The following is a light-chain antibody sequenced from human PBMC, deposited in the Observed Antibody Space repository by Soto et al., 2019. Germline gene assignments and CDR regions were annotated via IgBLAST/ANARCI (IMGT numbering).Light chain of an antibody. CDR2: EVS. CDR1: SRDVGPYNL. J-gene: IGLJ1*01. CDR3: CSYAGRNTFV. Sequence: QSALTQSASVSGSPGQSINISCTGTSRDVGPYNLVSWYQQHPGKAPKLIIYEVSERPSGVSNRFSGSKSGNTASLTISGLQADDEADYYCCSYAGRNTFVFGLGTKLTVL. V-gene: IGLV2-23*02.